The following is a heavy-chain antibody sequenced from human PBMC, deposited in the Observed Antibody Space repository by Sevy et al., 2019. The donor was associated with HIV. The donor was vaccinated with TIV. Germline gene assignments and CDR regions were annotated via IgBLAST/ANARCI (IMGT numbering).Heavy chain of an antibody. Sequence: GGSLRLSCAASGFTFSSYGMHWVRQAPGKGLEWVAFIRYDGNNKYYADSVKGRFTISRDNSKDTLYLQMNGLRPEDTAVYYCAKEYSYGYYFDYWGQGTLVTVSS. J-gene: IGHJ4*02. CDR1: GFTFSSYG. D-gene: IGHD5-18*01. CDR3: AKEYSYGYYFDY. V-gene: IGHV3-30*02. CDR2: IRYDGNNK.